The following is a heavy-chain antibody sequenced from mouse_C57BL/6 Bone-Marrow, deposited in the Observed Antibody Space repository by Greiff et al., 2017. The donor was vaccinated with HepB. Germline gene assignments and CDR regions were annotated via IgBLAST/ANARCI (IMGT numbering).Heavy chain of an antibody. CDR1: GYTFTSYW. D-gene: IGHD1-1*01. CDR3: ARTHYYGSSYVAWFAY. Sequence: VQLQQPGTELVKPGASVKLSCKASGYTFTSYWMHWVKQRPGQGLEWIGNINPSNGGTNYNEKFKSKATLTVDKSSSTAYMQLKSLTSEDSAVYYCARTHYYGSSYVAWFAYWGQGTLVTVSA. CDR2: INPSNGGT. J-gene: IGHJ3*01. V-gene: IGHV1-53*01.